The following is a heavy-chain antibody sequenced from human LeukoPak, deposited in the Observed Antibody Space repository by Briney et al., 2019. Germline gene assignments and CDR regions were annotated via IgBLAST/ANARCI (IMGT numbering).Heavy chain of an antibody. Sequence: ASVKVSCKASGYTFTRYYMHWVRQAPGQGLERMGIIHPSSGSTSYAQKFEGRVTLTRDTSTSTVYMELISLRSEDTAVYYCAREVMGSGSYSGPFDYWGQGTLVTVSS. CDR3: AREVMGSGSYSGPFDY. D-gene: IGHD1-26*01. CDR2: IHPSSGST. CDR1: GYTFTRYY. J-gene: IGHJ4*02. V-gene: IGHV1-46*01.